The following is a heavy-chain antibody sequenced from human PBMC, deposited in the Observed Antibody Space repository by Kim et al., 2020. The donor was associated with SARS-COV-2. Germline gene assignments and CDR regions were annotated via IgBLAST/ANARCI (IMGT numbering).Heavy chain of an antibody. CDR1: GGSISSYY. D-gene: IGHD3-10*01. J-gene: IGHJ4*02. V-gene: IGHV4-59*01. CDR3: AREADLFVDY. CDR2: IYYSGST. Sequence: SETLSLTCTVSGGSISSYYWSWIRQPPGKGLEWIGYIYYSGSTNYNPSLKSRVTISVDTSKNQFSLKLSSVTAADTAVYYCAREADLFVDYWGQGTLVTV.